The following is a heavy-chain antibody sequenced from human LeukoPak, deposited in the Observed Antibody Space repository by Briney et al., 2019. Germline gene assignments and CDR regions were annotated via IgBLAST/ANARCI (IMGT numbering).Heavy chain of an antibody. CDR2: IRYDGSNK. CDR1: GFTFSSYG. Sequence: QSGGSLRLSCAASGFTFSSYGMHWVRQAPGKGLEWVAFIRYDGSNKYYADSVKGRFTISRDNSKNTLYLQMNSLRAEDTAVYYCAKDPLVYGGNPGGYWGQGTLVTVSS. J-gene: IGHJ4*02. V-gene: IGHV3-30*02. CDR3: AKDPLVYGGNPGGY. D-gene: IGHD4-23*01.